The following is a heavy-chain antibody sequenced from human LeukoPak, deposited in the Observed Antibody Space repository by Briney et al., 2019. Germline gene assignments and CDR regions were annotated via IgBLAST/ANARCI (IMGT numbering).Heavy chain of an antibody. CDR2: ISYDGSNK. Sequence: PGGSLRLSCAASGFTFSSYGMHWVRQAPGKGLEWVAVISYDGSNKYYADSAKGRFTISRDNSKNTLYLQMNSLRAEDTAVYYCAKELSSSWPDINYYYYMDVWGKGTTVTVSS. V-gene: IGHV3-30*18. J-gene: IGHJ6*03. CDR1: GFTFSSYG. D-gene: IGHD6-13*01. CDR3: AKELSSSWPDINYYYYMDV.